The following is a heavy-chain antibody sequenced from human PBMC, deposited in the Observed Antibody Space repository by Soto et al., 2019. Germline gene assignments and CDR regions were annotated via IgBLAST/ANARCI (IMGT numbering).Heavy chain of an antibody. Sequence: ASVKVSCKVSGYTLTELSMHWVRQAPGKGLEWMGGFDPEDGETIYAQKFQGRVTMTEDTSTDTAYMELSSLRSEDTAVYYCATYDYDSTGYYSSFDYWGQGTLVTVSS. V-gene: IGHV1-24*01. CDR1: GYTLTELS. CDR3: ATYDYDSTGYYSSFDY. J-gene: IGHJ4*02. CDR2: FDPEDGET. D-gene: IGHD3-22*01.